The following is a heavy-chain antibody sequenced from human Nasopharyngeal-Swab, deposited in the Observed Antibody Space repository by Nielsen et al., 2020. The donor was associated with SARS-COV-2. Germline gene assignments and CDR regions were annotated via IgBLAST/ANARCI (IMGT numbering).Heavy chain of an antibody. V-gene: IGHV3-33*01. D-gene: IGHD3-9*01. CDR3: ARKASTYYDILTGYYQAETYYYYYYMDV. CDR2: IWYDGSNK. J-gene: IGHJ6*03. Sequence: VRQAPGKGLEWVAVIWYDGSNKYYADSVKGRFTISRDNSKNTLYLQMNSLRAEDTAVYYCARKASTYYDILTGYYQAETYYYYYYMDVWGKGTTVTV.